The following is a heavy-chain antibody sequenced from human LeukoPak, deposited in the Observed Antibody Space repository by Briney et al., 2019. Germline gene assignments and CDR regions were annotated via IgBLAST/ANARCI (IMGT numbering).Heavy chain of an antibody. CDR3: ARQYDY. CDR2: INHRGSS. Sequence: PSETLSLTCGVFGGSFSGYYWTWLRQPPGKGLEWIGQINHRGSSHYNPSLRSRVTISVDTSKTQFSLKLTSVTAADTGVYFCARQYDYWGQGTLVTVSS. CDR1: GGSFSGYY. J-gene: IGHJ4*02. V-gene: IGHV4-34*01.